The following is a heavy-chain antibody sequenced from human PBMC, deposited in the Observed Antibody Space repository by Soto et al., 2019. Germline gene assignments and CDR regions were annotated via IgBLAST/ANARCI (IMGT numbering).Heavy chain of an antibody. Sequence: SLRLSCAASGFTVSSYAMSWVRQAPGKGLECVSAISGSGDSTYYADSVKGRFTISRDNSKSTLYLQMNSLRAEDTAVYYCAKGRSYYYYDVVAVWGQGTTVIVSS. J-gene: IGHJ6*02. V-gene: IGHV3-23*01. CDR2: ISGSGDST. CDR3: AKGRSYYYYDVVAV. CDR1: GFTVSSYA.